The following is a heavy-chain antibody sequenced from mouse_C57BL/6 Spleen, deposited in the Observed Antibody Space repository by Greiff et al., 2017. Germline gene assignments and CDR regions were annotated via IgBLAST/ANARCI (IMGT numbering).Heavy chain of an antibody. D-gene: IGHD1-1*01. CDR3: ARGHGSYYFDY. J-gene: IGHJ2*01. CDR1: GYTFTSYW. Sequence: QVQLQQPGAELVKPGASVKLSCKASGYTFTSYWMQWVKQRPGQGLEWIGEIDPSDSYTNYNQKFKGKATLTVDTSSSTAYMQLSSLTSEDSAVYYCARGHGSYYFDYWGQGTTLTVSS. V-gene: IGHV1-50*01. CDR2: IDPSDSYT.